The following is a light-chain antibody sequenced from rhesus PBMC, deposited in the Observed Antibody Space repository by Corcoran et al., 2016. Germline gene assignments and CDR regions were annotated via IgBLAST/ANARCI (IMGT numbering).Light chain of an antibody. CDR1: QGISNW. V-gene: IGKV1-69*01. CDR2: RAS. Sequence: DIQMTQSPSSLSASVGDRVTITCRASQGISNWLAWYQQKPGRAPNHLIYRASNLQTGVPSRFSGSGSGTDFTLTISSLQPEDIATYYYQHHDNSPPSFGQGTKVEIK. J-gene: IGKJ2*01. CDR3: QHHDNSPPS.